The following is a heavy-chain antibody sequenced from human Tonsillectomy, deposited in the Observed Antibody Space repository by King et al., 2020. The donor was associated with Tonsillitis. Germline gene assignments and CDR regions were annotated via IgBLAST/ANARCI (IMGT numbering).Heavy chain of an antibody. CDR2: IDPSDSYT. J-gene: IGHJ6*02. D-gene: IGHD3-10*01. CDR3: ARLDHYYDSGSSPFGMDV. CDR1: GYSFTSQW. V-gene: IGHV5-10-1*03. Sequence: QLVQSGAEVKKPGESLRISCKGSGYSFTSQWINWVRQMPGKGLEWMGRIDPSDSYTKYSLSFQGHVTFSADKSLSTAYLQWSSLKASDTATYYCARLDHYYDSGSSPFGMDVWGQGTTVTVSS.